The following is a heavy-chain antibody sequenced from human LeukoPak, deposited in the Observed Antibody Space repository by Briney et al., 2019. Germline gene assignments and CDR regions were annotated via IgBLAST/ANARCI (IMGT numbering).Heavy chain of an antibody. D-gene: IGHD4-11*01. CDR2: THYSGST. CDR3: ARQLYSNYNYFDY. J-gene: IGHJ4*02. Sequence: SETLSLTCTVSGGSIRSYYWSWIRQPPGKGLEWIGYTHYSGSTNYNPSLKSRVTISGDTSENRFSLRLSSVTAADTAVYYCARQLYSNYNYFDYWGQGALVTVSS. V-gene: IGHV4-59*08. CDR1: GGSIRSYY.